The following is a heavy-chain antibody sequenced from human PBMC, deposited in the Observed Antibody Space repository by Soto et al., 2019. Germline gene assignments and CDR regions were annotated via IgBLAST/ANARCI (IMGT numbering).Heavy chain of an antibody. Sequence: GESLKISCKGSGYSFTSYWIGWVRQMPGKGLEWMGIIYPCDSDTRYSPSFQGQVTISADKSISTAYLQWSSLKASDTAMYYCARQTEWYSNNQDDAFDIWGQGTMITVSS. V-gene: IGHV5-51*01. CDR1: GYSFTSYW. J-gene: IGHJ3*02. D-gene: IGHD6-13*01. CDR3: ARQTEWYSNNQDDAFDI. CDR2: IYPCDSDT.